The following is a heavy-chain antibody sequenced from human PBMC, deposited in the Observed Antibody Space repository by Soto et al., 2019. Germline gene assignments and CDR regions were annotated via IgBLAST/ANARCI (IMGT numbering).Heavy chain of an antibody. Sequence: SETLSLTCAVSGGSISSGGYSWSWIRQPPGKGLEWIGYIYHSGSTYYNPSLKSRVTISVDRSKNQFSLKLSSVTAADTAVYYCARVAPFVSSGYPGLAWFDSWGQGTLVPVSS. CDR3: ARVAPFVSSGYPGLAWFDS. CDR1: GGSISSGGYS. D-gene: IGHD3-22*01. V-gene: IGHV4-30-2*01. CDR2: IYHSGST. J-gene: IGHJ5*01.